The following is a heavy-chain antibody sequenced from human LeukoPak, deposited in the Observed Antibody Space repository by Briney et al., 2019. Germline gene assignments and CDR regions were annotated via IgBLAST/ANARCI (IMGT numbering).Heavy chain of an antibody. CDR2: ISGSSGST. V-gene: IGHV3-23*01. D-gene: IGHD2-2*02. CDR1: GFTFSTYA. Sequence: GGSLRLSCAASGFTFSTYAMSWVRQAPGKGLEWVSSISGSSGSTYYADSVKGRFTISRDNSENTLYLQMNSLRDEDTAVYHCAKLLWYSSSSCYRAYGMDVWGKGTTVTVSS. CDR3: AKLLWYSSSSCYRAYGMDV. J-gene: IGHJ6*04.